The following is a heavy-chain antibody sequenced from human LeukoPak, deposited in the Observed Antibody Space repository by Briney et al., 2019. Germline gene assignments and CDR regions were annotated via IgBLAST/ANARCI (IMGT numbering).Heavy chain of an antibody. Sequence: EAGGSLRLSCAASGFTFSSYAMSWVRQAPGKGLEWVSYISSSGSTIFYADSVKGRFTISRDNAKNSLYLQMNSLRAEDTAVYYCARDFDYYDDSGYQTYYFDYWGQGTLVTVSS. D-gene: IGHD3-22*01. CDR3: ARDFDYYDDSGYQTYYFDY. CDR2: ISSSGSTI. J-gene: IGHJ4*02. V-gene: IGHV3-48*04. CDR1: GFTFSSYA.